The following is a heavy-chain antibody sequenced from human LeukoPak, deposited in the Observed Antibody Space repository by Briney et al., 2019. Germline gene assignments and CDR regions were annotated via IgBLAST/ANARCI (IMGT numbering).Heavy chain of an antibody. CDR1: DGSISDSY. V-gene: IGHV4-59*08. CDR2: IYYSGRT. CDR3: ARHSGTYMDY. D-gene: IGHD1-26*01. J-gene: IGHJ4*02. Sequence: SETLSLTCTVSDGSISDSYWNWIRQPPGKGLEWIGNIYYSGRTNYNPSLKSRVTISVDTSKNQVSLKLTSVTAADTAVYYCARHSGTYMDYWGQGTLVTVSS.